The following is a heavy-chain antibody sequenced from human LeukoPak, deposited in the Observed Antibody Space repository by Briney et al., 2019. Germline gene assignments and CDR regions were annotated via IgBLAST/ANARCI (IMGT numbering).Heavy chain of an antibody. D-gene: IGHD1-20*01. CDR1: GGTFSSYT. J-gene: IGHJ4*02. CDR2: IIPILGIA. V-gene: IGHV1-69*02. Sequence: ASVKVSCKASGGTFSSYTISWVRQAPGQGLEWMGRIIPILGIANYAQKFQGRVTITADKSTSTAYMELSSLRSEDTAVYDCATLTGTGPLPFDYWGQGTLVTVSS. CDR3: ATLTGTGPLPFDY.